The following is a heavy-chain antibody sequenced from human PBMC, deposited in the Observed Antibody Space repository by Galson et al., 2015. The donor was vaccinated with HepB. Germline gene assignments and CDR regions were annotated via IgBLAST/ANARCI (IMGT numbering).Heavy chain of an antibody. D-gene: IGHD3-22*01. Sequence: SLRLSCAASGFTVSTNHMSWVRQAPGKGLEWVSVIYSGGATHYADSVKGRFTISRDNSKNTLYLQMNSLRAEDTAVYYCARGDRGPGGYWGQGTLVTVSS. CDR1: GFTVSTNH. CDR2: IYSGGAT. CDR3: ARGDRGPGGY. V-gene: IGHV3-66*01. J-gene: IGHJ4*02.